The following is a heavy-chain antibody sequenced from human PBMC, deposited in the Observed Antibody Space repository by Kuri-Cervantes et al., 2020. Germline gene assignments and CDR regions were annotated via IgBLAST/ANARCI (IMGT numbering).Heavy chain of an antibody. J-gene: IGHJ4*02. Sequence: GESLKISCAASGYIFSSYGMSWVRQAPGKGLEWVSGISGSGGSTYYADSVKGRFTISRDNSKNTLSLQMDSLRVEDTAVYYCAKDQGYYDILTGYYPVHAPDYWGQGTLVTVSS. D-gene: IGHD3-9*01. CDR2: ISGSGGST. V-gene: IGHV3-23*01. CDR3: AKDQGYYDILTGYYPVHAPDY. CDR1: GYIFSSYG.